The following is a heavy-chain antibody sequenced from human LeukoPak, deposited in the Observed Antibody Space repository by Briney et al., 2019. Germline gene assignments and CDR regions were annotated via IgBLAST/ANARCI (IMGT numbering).Heavy chain of an antibody. CDR1: GYTFTVYY. V-gene: IGHV1-2*02. Sequence: GASVNVSFKASGYTFTVYYVHWVRQAPGQGLEWMGWINPNSGGTNYAQKFQGRVTMTRDTSISTAYMELSRLRSDDTAVYYCARDKPPYSSGWYREDWFDPWGQGTLVTVSS. J-gene: IGHJ5*02. CDR3: ARDKPPYSSGWYREDWFDP. D-gene: IGHD6-19*01. CDR2: INPNSGGT.